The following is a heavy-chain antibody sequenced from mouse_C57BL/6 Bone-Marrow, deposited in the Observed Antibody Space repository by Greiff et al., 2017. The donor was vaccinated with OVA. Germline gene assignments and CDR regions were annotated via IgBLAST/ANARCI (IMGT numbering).Heavy chain of an antibody. D-gene: IGHD1-1*01. CDR2: ISSGGDYI. Sequence: EVMLVESGEGLVKPGGSLKLSCAASGFTFSSYAMSWVRQTPEKRLEWVAYISSGGDYIYYADTVKGRFTISRDNARNTLYLQMSSLKSEDTAMYYCTRGIYYYGSYFDYWGQGTTLTVSS. J-gene: IGHJ2*01. CDR3: TRGIYYYGSYFDY. CDR1: GFTFSSYA. V-gene: IGHV5-9-1*02.